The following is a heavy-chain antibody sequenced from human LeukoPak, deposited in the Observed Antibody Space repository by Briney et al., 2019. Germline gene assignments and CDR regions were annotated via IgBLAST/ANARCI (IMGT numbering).Heavy chain of an antibody. CDR1: GFTFSTYG. CDR2: IWFGGTNK. J-gene: IGHJ6*03. CDR3: AREADFWSGCYHYTDV. Sequence: GGSLRLSCAASGFTFSTYGMHWVRQAPGKGLEWVAVIWFGGTNKNYADSVKGRFTISRDNSKNTLYLEMNSLRAEDTAVYYCAREADFWSGCYHYTDVWGKGTTVTVSS. D-gene: IGHD3-3*01. V-gene: IGHV3-33*01.